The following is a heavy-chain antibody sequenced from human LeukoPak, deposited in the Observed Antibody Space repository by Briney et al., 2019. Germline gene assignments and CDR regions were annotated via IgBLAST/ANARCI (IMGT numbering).Heavy chain of an antibody. J-gene: IGHJ6*02. CDR2: INPSDGSV. CDR1: GYTFTSYW. V-gene: IGHV1-46*01. Sequence: GASVKVSCKASGYTFTSYWIQWVRQAPGQGLEWVGLINPSDGSVAYAHRFQGRVTMTRDTSTSIVYMDLSSLRSDDAAVYYCARDEGRTQTRPRYYYYYGMDVWGQGTTVTVSS. CDR3: ARDEGRTQTRPRYYYYYGMDV. D-gene: IGHD1-1*01.